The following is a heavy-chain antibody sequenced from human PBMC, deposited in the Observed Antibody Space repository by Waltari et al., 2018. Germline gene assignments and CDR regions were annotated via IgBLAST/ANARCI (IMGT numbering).Heavy chain of an antibody. J-gene: IGHJ2*01. CDR1: GGSVSSGSYY. D-gene: IGHD6-13*01. CDR3: ARDGIAAAEWYFDL. CDR2: IYYSGST. V-gene: IGHV4-61*01. Sequence: QVQLQESGPGLVKPSETLSLTCTVSGGSVSSGSYYWSWIRQPPGKGLEWIGYIYYSGSTNYNPSLKSRVTISVDTSKNQFSLKLSSVTAADTAVYYCARDGIAAAEWYFDLWGRGTLVTVSS.